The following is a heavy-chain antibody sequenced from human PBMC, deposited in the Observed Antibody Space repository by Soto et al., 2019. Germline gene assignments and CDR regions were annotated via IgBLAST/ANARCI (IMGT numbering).Heavy chain of an antibody. CDR3: ARDDGVAFDI. CDR1: GFTFSSYS. D-gene: IGHD3-10*01. Sequence: GESLKISCAASGFTFSSYSMNWVRQAPGKGLEWVSSISSSSSYIYYADSVKGRFTISRDNAKNSLYLQMNSLRAEDTAVYYCARDDGVAFDIWGQGTMVTVSS. J-gene: IGHJ3*02. CDR2: ISSSSSYI. V-gene: IGHV3-21*01.